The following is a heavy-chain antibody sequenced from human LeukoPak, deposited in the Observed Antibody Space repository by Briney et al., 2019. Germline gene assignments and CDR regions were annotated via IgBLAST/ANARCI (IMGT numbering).Heavy chain of an antibody. CDR3: ARGGLRQWELRTLAFDI. CDR1: GGSVSNVIYY. V-gene: IGHV4-61*01. J-gene: IGHJ3*02. CDR2: IYYSGST. D-gene: IGHD1-26*01. Sequence: SETLSLTCTVSGGSVSNVIYYWSWIRQPPGKGLEWIGYIYYSGSTNYNPSLKSRVSISIDTSKNQFSLKLSSVTAADTAVYYCARGGLRQWELRTLAFDIWGQGTMVTVSS.